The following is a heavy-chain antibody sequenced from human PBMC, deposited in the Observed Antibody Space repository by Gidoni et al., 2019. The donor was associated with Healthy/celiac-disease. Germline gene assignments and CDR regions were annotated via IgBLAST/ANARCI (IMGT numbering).Heavy chain of an antibody. D-gene: IGHD3-3*01. J-gene: IGHJ4*02. Sequence: VQLVESGGGLIHPVGSLRLSCAVSGFTFSSNYMTWFLQAQGRVMEWFSVIYSGGSTYYADSGKGRFTISRENSKNTLYLQMNSRRAEDTAVYDCARTSYTTYYDFWSGVNPVDYWGQGTLITVSS. CDR1: GFTFSSNY. CDR3: ARTSYTTYYDFWSGVNPVDY. CDR2: IYSGGST. V-gene: IGHV3-53*01.